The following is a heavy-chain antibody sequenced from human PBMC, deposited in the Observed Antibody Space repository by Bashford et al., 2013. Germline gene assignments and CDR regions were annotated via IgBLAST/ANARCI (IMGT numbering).Heavy chain of an antibody. V-gene: IGHV1-18*01. D-gene: IGHD1-26*01. J-gene: IGHJ5*02. CDR2: ISAYNGNT. CDR1: GYTFTSYG. CDR3: ARDRLSYLSYSGSYHRWFDP. Sequence: ASVKVSCKASGYTFTSYGISWVRQAPGQGLEWMGWISAYNGNTNYAQKFQGRVTMTRDTSISTAYMELSRLRSDDTAVYYCARDRLSYLSYSGSYHRWFDPWGQGTLVTVSS.